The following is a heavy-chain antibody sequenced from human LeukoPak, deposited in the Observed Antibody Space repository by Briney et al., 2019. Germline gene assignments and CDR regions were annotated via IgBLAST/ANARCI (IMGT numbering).Heavy chain of an antibody. CDR3: ARGNTATLRYYFDY. V-gene: IGHV3-30*03. CDR2: ISYDGSNK. J-gene: IGHJ4*02. D-gene: IGHD4-17*01. Sequence: GRSLRLSCAASGFTFSSYGMHWVRQAPGKGLEWVAVISYDGSNKYYADSVKGRFTISRDNSKNTLYLQMNSLRAEDTAVYYCARGNTATLRYYFDYWGQGTLVTVSS. CDR1: GFTFSSYG.